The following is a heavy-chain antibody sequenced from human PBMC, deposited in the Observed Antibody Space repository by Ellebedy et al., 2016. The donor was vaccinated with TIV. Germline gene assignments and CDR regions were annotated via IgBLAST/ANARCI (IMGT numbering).Heavy chain of an antibody. CDR2: IIAIFGTT. CDR1: GGIFRSFA. V-gene: IGHV1-69*13. J-gene: IGHJ1*01. Sequence: SVKVSCKASGGIFRSFAISWVRQAPGQGLERMGGIIAIFGTTNYAQKFQGRLTITADESTSTAYMELSSLRSDDTAVYYCARDNHYYVQYFQHWGQGTLVTVSS. CDR3: ARDNHYYVQYFQH. D-gene: IGHD3-10*02.